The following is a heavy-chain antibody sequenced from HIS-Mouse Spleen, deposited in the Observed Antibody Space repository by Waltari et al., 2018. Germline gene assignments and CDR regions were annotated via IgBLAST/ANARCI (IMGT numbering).Heavy chain of an antibody. CDR1: GGSISSSSYY. V-gene: IGHV4-39*07. J-gene: IGHJ2*01. CDR3: AREIPYSSSWYDWYFDL. Sequence: QLQLQESGPGLVKPSETLSLTCTVSGGSISSSSYYWGWIRQPPGKGLEWIGGIYYSGSTYYNHSRKSRVTISVDTSKNQFSLKLSSVTAADTAVDYCAREIPYSSSWYDWYFDLWGRGTLVTVSS. CDR2: IYYSGST. D-gene: IGHD6-13*01.